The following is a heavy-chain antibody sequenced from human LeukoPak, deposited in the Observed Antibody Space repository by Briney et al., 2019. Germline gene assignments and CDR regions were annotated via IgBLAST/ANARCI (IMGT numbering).Heavy chain of an antibody. J-gene: IGHJ6*02. Sequence: SETLSLTCTVSGGSISSGDYYWSWIRQPPGKGLEWIGYIYYSGSTYYNPSLKSRVTISVDTSKNQFSLKLSSVTAADTAVYYCAGKRGWRYGMDVWGQGTTVTASS. D-gene: IGHD2-15*01. CDR2: IYYSGST. V-gene: IGHV4-30-4*01. CDR3: AGKRGWRYGMDV. CDR1: GGSISSGDYY.